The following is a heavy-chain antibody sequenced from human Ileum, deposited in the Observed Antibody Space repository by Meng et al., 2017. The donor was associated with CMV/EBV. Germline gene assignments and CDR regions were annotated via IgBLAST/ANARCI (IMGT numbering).Heavy chain of an antibody. D-gene: IGHD3-3*01. V-gene: IGHV3-74*01. CDR1: GFTYSSYW. CDR2: SNSDGSST. CDR3: ARGFTSITIFTLSPYGMDV. J-gene: IGHJ6*02. Sequence: GESPKISCAAPGFTYSSYWMHRVRQAPGEGLVWVSRSNSDGSSTSYADSVKRRFTISRDNAKNTLYLQMNSLRAEDTAVYYCARGFTSITIFTLSPYGMDVWGQGTTVTVSS.